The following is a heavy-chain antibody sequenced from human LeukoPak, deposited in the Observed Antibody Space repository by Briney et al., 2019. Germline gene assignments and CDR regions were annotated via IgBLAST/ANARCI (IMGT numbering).Heavy chain of an antibody. D-gene: IGHD3-16*01. CDR1: GFTFSSYN. CDR3: ARLSSLVGVYYYYYYYMDG. CDR2: ISDSSNTI. J-gene: IGHJ6*03. V-gene: IGHV3-48*04. Sequence: GGSLRLSCAASGFTFSSYNMNWVRQAPGKGLEWVSYISDSSNTIYYADSVKGRFTISRDNAKNSLFLQMNSLRAEDTAVYYCARLSSLVGVYYYYYYYMDGWGNGTTVTVSS.